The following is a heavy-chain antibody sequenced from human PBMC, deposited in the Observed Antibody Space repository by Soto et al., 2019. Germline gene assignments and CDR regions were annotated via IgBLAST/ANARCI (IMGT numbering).Heavy chain of an antibody. CDR2: INPSGGST. CDR3: ARDIAFDI. V-gene: IGHV1-46*01. J-gene: IGHJ3*02. CDR1: GYTFTGYY. Sequence: GASVKVSCKASGYTFTGYYMHWVRQAPGQGLEWMGIINPSGGSTSYAQKFQGRVTITRDTSASTAYMELSSLRSEDTAVYYCARDIAFDIWGQGTMVTVSS.